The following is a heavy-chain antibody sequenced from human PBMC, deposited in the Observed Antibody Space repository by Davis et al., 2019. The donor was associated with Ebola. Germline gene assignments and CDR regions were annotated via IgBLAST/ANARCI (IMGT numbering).Heavy chain of an antibody. CDR2: IYPGDSDT. Sequence: GESLKISCAASGYSSSTYWIGWVRQMPGKGLEWIGIIYPGDSDTRYSPSFQGQVTISADKSISTAYLQWSSLKASDTAMYYCARRRVIHDLATNDYFDFWGQGTLVTVSS. D-gene: IGHD5-12*01. CDR1: GYSSSTYW. J-gene: IGHJ4*02. CDR3: ARRRVIHDLATNDYFDF. V-gene: IGHV5-51*01.